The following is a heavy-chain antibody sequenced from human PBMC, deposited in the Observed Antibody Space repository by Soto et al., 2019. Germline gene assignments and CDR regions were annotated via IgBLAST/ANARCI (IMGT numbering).Heavy chain of an antibody. D-gene: IGHD5-12*01. CDR3: ARDQIVARGGQNYYGMDV. CDR1: GGTFSTYT. CDR2: IIPILGIA. J-gene: IGHJ6*02. Sequence: QVQLVQSGAEVKKPGSSVKVSCKASGGTFSTYTISWVRQAPGQGLEWMGRIIPILGIANFAQRFQGRVTITADKSTSTASMELSSLRSEDTAVYYCARDQIVARGGQNYYGMDVWGQGTTVTVSS. V-gene: IGHV1-69*08.